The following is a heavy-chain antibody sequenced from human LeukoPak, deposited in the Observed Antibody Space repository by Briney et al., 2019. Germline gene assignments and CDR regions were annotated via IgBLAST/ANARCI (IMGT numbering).Heavy chain of an antibody. CDR2: ISSDGTTT. V-gene: IGHV3-74*01. J-gene: IGHJ5*02. D-gene: IGHD3-3*01. Sequence: GGSLRLSCAASGFIFSTYWMHWVRQAPGKGLVWVSRISSDGTTTTYADSVKGRFTISRDNSKNTLYLQMNSLRAEDTAVYYCAREGYDFWSGYYNWFDPWGQGTLVTVSS. CDR1: GFIFSTYW. CDR3: AREGYDFWSGYYNWFDP.